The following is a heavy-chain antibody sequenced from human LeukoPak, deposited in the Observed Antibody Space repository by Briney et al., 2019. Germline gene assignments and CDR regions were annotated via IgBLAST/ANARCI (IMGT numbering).Heavy chain of an antibody. D-gene: IGHD2-2*01. CDR3: ARHLMMPYWYFDL. CDR1: GGSISSSSYY. CDR2: IYYSGST. V-gene: IGHV4-39*01. Sequence: PSETLSLTCTVSGGSISSSSYYWGWIRQPPGKGLEWIGSIYYSGSTYYNPSLKSRVTISVDTSKNQFSLKLSSVTAADTAVYYCARHLMMPYWYFDLWGRGTLVTVSS. J-gene: IGHJ2*01.